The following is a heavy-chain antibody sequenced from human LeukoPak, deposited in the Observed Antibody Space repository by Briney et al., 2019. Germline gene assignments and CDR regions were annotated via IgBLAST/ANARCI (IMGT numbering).Heavy chain of an antibody. D-gene: IGHD4-17*01. V-gene: IGHV3-48*01. CDR3: AKDRRSNGD. CDR2: ISSSSTTI. J-gene: IGHJ4*02. Sequence: PGGSLRLSCAASGFTFTTYGMSWVRQAPGKGLEWVSYISSSSTTIYHADSVKGRFTISRDNSKNTLYLQMNSLRAEDTAVYYCAKDRRSNGDWGQGTLVTVSS. CDR1: GFTFTTYG.